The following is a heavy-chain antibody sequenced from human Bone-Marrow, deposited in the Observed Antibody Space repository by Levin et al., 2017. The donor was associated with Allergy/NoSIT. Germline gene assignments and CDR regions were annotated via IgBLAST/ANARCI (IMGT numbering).Heavy chain of an antibody. CDR2: INPSGGST. CDR1: GYTFTSYY. Sequence: ASVKVSCKASGYTFTSYYMHWVRQAPGQGLEWMGIINPSGGSTSYAQKFQGRVTMTRDTSTSTVYMELSSLRSEDTAVYYCAREGYCSGGSCYEGAGDYWGQGTLVTVSS. CDR3: AREGYCSGGSCYEGAGDY. J-gene: IGHJ4*02. V-gene: IGHV1-46*01. D-gene: IGHD2-15*01.